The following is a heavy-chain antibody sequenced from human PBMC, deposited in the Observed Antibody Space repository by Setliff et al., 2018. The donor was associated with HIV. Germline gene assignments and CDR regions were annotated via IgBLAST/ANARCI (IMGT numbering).Heavy chain of an antibody. CDR1: GFTLSSYW. D-gene: IGHD1-26*01. V-gene: IGHV3-7*01. CDR2: INRDGSET. Sequence: PGGSLRLSCAASGFTLSSYWISWVRQAPGKGLEWVANINRDGSETYYLDPVKGRFTISRDNAKNSLYLQMNSLRVDDTAVYYCARDSGTVVGATGPGYWGQGTLVTVSS. CDR3: ARDSGTVVGATGPGY. J-gene: IGHJ4*02.